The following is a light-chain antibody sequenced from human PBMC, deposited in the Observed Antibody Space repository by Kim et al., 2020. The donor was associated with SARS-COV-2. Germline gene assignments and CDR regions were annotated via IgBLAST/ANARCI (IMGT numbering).Light chain of an antibody. Sequence: VSPGERAPLSCRASQIVSSNLAWYQQKPGQAPRLLIYGASTRATGIPARFSGSGSGTEFTLTISSLQSEDFAVYYCQQYNNWPLLFGQGTKVDIK. J-gene: IGKJ1*01. V-gene: IGKV3-15*01. CDR3: QQYNNWPLL. CDR1: QIVSSN. CDR2: GAS.